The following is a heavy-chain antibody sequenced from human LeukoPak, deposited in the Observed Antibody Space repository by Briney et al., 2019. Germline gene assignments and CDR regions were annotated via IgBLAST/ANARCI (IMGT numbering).Heavy chain of an antibody. CDR1: GGSFSGYY. J-gene: IGHJ4*02. CDR2: INHSGST. Sequence: SETLSLTXAVYGGSFSGYYWSWIRQPPGKGLEWIGEINHSGSTNYNPSLKSRVTISVDTSKNQFSLKLSSVTAAVTAVYYCARAGSGGHFDYWGQGTLVTVSS. V-gene: IGHV4-34*01. CDR3: ARAGSGGHFDY. D-gene: IGHD3-10*01.